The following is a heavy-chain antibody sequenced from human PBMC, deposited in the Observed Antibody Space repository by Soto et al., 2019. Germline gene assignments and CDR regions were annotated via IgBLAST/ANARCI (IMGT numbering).Heavy chain of an antibody. CDR1: GYTFTNYD. CDR3: ARGQSWYFYGSESYSY. Sequence: ASVKVSCKASGYTFTNYDINWVRQATGQGLEWMGWMNPNSGNTGYAQKFQGRVTMTRDTSITTAYMELSSLTPEDTAVYYCARGQSWYFYGSESYSYWGQGTRVTVSS. D-gene: IGHD3-10*01. J-gene: IGHJ4*02. V-gene: IGHV1-8*01. CDR2: MNPNSGNT.